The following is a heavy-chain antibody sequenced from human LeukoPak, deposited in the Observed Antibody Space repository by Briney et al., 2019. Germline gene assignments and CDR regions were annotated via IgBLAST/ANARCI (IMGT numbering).Heavy chain of an antibody. D-gene: IGHD1-26*01. V-gene: IGHV3-21*01. J-gene: IGHJ6*03. CDR1: GFTFSSYT. CDR2: ITRSSIYI. CDR3: VRHSAYYYYYYMDV. Sequence: GGSLRLSCAASGFTFSSYTMNWVRQAPGKGLEWVSSITRSSIYIYYADSVKGRFTISRDNAKNSLYLQMNSLRAEDTAVYYCVRHSAYYYYYYMDVWGKGTTVTISS.